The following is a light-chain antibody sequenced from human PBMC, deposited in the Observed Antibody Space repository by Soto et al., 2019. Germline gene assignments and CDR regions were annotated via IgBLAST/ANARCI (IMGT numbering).Light chain of an antibody. Sequence: DIQMTQAPSSLSASVGDRVTITCRASQSISSYLNWYQQKPGKAPKLLIYAASSLQSGVPSRFCGSGSGTDFTLPISSLQPEDFATYYCQQSYSTPRTFGQGT. CDR3: QQSYSTPRT. J-gene: IGKJ1*01. V-gene: IGKV1-39*01. CDR2: AAS. CDR1: QSISSY.